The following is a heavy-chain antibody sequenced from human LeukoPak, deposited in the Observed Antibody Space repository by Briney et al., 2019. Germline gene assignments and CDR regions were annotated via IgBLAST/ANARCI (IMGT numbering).Heavy chain of an antibody. D-gene: IGHD6-13*01. Sequence: SETLSLTCTVSGGSISSSSYYWGWIRQPPGKGLEWIGSIYYSRGADYNPSLKSRVYISVDTSKSQFSLELRSLTAADTAVYFCARGALDSSSWSRGAFDIWDQGTMITVSS. V-gene: IGHV4-39*07. J-gene: IGHJ3*02. CDR2: IYYSRGA. CDR3: ARGALDSSSWSRGAFDI. CDR1: GGSISSSSYY.